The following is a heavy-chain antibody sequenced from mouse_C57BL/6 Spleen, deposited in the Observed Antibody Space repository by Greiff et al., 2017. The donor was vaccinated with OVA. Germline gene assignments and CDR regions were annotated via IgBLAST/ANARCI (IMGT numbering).Heavy chain of an antibody. CDR1: GYTFTSYW. CDR3: GIYDGYYRYFDV. V-gene: IGHV1-64*01. J-gene: IGHJ1*03. CDR2: IHPNSGST. D-gene: IGHD2-3*01. Sequence: QVQLQQPGAELVKPGASVKLSCKASGYTFTSYWMHWVKQRPGQGLEWIGMIHPNSGSTNYNEKFKSKATLTVDKSSSTAYMQLSSLTSEDSAVYYCGIYDGYYRYFDVWGTGTTVTVSS.